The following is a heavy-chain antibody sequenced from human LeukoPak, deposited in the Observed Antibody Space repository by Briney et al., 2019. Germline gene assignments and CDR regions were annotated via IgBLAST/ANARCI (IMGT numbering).Heavy chain of an antibody. V-gene: IGHV2-70*11. CDR2: IDWDDDK. D-gene: IGHD3-10*01. J-gene: IGHJ1*01. CDR3: ARVYYRPGNRAAESFQH. CDR1: ESSISSSGMC. Sequence: SGPALVKPTQTLTLTCTFSESSISSSGMCVSWIRQPPGKALEWLARIDWDDDKYYSTSLKTRLTISKDTSKNQVVLTMTNMDPMDTATYYCARVYYRPGNRAAESFQHWGQGILVTVSS.